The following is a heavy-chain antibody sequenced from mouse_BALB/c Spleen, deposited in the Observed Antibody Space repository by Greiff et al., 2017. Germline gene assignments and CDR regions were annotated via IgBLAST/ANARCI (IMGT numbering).Heavy chain of an antibody. CDR3: ARDRGAGTTLFAMDY. CDR2: ISDGGSYT. D-gene: IGHD4-1*01. CDR1: GFTFSDYY. Sequence: EVMLVESGGGLVKPGGSLKLSCAASGFTFSDYYMYWVRQTPEKRLEWVATISDGGSYTYYPDSVKGRFTISRDNAKNNLYLQMSSLKSEDTAMYYCARDRGAGTTLFAMDYWGQGTSVTVSS. J-gene: IGHJ4*01. V-gene: IGHV5-4*02.